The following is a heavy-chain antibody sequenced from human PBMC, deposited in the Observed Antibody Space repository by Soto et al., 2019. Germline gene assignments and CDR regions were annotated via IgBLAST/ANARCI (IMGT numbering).Heavy chain of an antibody. CDR2: IYYSGST. J-gene: IGHJ4*02. CDR3: ARRYGGNFDY. D-gene: IGHD1-26*01. Sequence: PSETLSLTCTVSGGSISGYYWSWIRQPPGKGLEWIGYIYYSGSTNYNPSLKSRVTISVDTSKNQFSLKLTSVTAADTAVYYCARRYGGNFDYWAQGTLVSVSS. V-gene: IGHV4-59*01. CDR1: GGSISGYY.